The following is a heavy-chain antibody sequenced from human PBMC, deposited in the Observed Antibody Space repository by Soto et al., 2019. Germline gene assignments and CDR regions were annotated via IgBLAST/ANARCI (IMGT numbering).Heavy chain of an antibody. CDR2: IYHSGST. V-gene: IGHV4-30-2*01. J-gene: IGHJ4*02. CDR3: AAGGGLPRYY. D-gene: IGHD5-12*01. Sequence: QLQLQESGSGLVKPSQTLSLTCAVSGGSISSGGYSWSWIRQPPGKGLEWIGYIYHSGSTYYNPSLQSRVTISAHRSKNPFSLKLSSVTAADTAVYSCAAGGGLPRYYWGQGTLVTVSS. CDR1: GGSISSGGYS.